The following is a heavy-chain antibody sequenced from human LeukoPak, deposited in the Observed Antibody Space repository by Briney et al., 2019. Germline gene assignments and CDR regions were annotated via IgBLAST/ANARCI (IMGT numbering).Heavy chain of an antibody. J-gene: IGHJ3*02. V-gene: IGHV3-30-3*01. CDR1: GFTFSSYA. CDR2: ISYDGSNK. CDR3: ARELTWAFDI. Sequence: PGGSLRLSCAASGFTFSSYAMHWVRQAPGKGLEWVAVISYDGSNKYYADSVKGRFTISRDNSKNTLYLQMNSLRAEDTAVYYCARELTWAFDIWGQGTMATVSS. D-gene: IGHD4/OR15-4a*01.